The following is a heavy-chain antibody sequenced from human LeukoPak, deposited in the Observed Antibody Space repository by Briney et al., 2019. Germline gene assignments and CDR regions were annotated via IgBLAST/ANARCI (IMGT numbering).Heavy chain of an antibody. CDR1: GFAFSSHA. V-gene: IGHV3-30-3*01. J-gene: IGHJ5*02. Sequence: GESLRLSCAASGFAFSSHAMHWVRQAPGKGLEWVAVISYDGSNKYYADSVKGRFTISRDNSKNTLYLQMNSLRAEDTAVYYCATDGSDPWGQGTLVTVSS. CDR2: ISYDGSNK. CDR3: ATDGSDP.